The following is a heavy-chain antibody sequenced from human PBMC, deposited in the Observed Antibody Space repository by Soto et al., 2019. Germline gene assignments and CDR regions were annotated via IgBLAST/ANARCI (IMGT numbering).Heavy chain of an antibody. V-gene: IGHV3-72*01. CDR2: TKNKANSYTT. J-gene: IGHJ4*02. CDR3: TIEGAYPGPDFDY. CDR1: VFTFSDRY. D-gene: IGHD3-16*01. Sequence: PGGSLRLSCAASVFTFSDRYMDWVRQATGKGLEWVGRTKNKANSYTTEYAASVKGRFTISRDDSRNSVYLQMNSLKTDDTAVYYCTIEGAYPGPDFDYWGQGTLVTVSS.